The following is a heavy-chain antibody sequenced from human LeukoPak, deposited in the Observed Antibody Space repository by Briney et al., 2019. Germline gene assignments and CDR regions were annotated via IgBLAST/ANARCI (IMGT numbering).Heavy chain of an antibody. CDR1: GGSISSGSYY. CDR3: ARLYPITVVRGVMDV. J-gene: IGHJ6*04. CDR2: IYYSGST. D-gene: IGHD3-10*01. Sequence: SQTLSLTCTVSGGSISSGSYYWSWIRQPPGKGLEWIGSIYYSGSTYYNPSLKSRLTISVDTSKNQFSLKLRSVTAADTAVYYCARLYPITVVRGVMDVWGKGTTVTVSS. V-gene: IGHV4-39*07.